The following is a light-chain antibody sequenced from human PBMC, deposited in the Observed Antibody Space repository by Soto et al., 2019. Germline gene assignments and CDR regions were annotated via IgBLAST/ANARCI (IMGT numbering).Light chain of an antibody. CDR1: QSVLSDSNNKNS. J-gene: IGKJ2*01. V-gene: IGKV4-1*01. Sequence: DIVLTQSPDSLAVSLGERASINCKSSQSVLSDSNNKNSLAWYQQKPGQPPKLVIHWASARGSGVPDRFSGSGSGTDFTLTISSLQAEDVAVYYCQQYYAFPRTFGQGTTLEIK. CDR2: WAS. CDR3: QQYYAFPRT.